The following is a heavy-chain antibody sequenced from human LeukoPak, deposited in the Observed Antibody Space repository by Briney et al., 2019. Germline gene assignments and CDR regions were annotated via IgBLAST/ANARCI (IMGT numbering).Heavy chain of an antibody. Sequence: GRSLRLSCAASGFTLDDYAMHWVRQAPGKGLEWVSGISWNSGSIGYADSVKGRFTISRDNAKNSLYLQMNSLRAEDAALYYCAKTRGYNWNDESPLDYWGQGTLVTVSS. CDR1: GFTLDDYA. J-gene: IGHJ4*02. CDR2: ISWNSGSI. D-gene: IGHD1-1*01. CDR3: AKTRGYNWNDESPLDY. V-gene: IGHV3-9*01.